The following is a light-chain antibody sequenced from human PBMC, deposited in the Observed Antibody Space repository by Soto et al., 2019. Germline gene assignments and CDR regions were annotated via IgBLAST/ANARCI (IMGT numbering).Light chain of an antibody. V-gene: IGLV2-14*03. CDR1: NSDIGGYNF. CDR3: SSFTSDTTWV. Sequence: QSALTQPASVSGSPGQSITISCTGTNSDIGGYNFVSWYQQHPGKAPKLLIYDVTNRPSGVSSRFSGSKSGNTASLIISGLLDEDEADYYCSSFTSDTTWVFGRGTKVTVL. J-gene: IGLJ2*01. CDR2: DVT.